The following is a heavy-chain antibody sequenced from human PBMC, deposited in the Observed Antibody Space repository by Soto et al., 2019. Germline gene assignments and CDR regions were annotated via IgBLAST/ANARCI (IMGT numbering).Heavy chain of an antibody. D-gene: IGHD5-18*01. Sequence: LCPTCTVIGGAVSSGGSVLSSIRQRPEKGVDWIGCVYYLGTTYYNPSLNGQITISRDTSKNHFSLERRCMKAADTAMYYCAQQIGASDTGRAFDTWGQGTMVTVSS. CDR3: AQQIGASDTGRAFDT. CDR2: VYYLGTT. V-gene: IGHV4-31*01. J-gene: IGHJ3*02. CDR1: GGAVSSGGSV.